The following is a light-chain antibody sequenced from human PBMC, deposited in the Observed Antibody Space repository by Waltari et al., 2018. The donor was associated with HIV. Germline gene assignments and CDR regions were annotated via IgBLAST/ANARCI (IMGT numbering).Light chain of an antibody. V-gene: IGLV1-51*01. CDR3: GTWDNSLSAWV. Sequence: SVLTQPPSVSAAPGQKVTISSPGSTPIIRNNVVSWDQQFPGTAPKRLIYDNKQRPSGSPGRFSGSRSGTSATLGITGLQAGDEAEYYGGTWDNSLSAWVFGGGTKVTVL. CDR1: TPIIRNNV. CDR2: DNK. J-gene: IGLJ3*02.